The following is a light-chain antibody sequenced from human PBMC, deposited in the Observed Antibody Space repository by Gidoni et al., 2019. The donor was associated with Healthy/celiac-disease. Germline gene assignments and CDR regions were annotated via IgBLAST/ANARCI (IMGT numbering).Light chain of an antibody. CDR3: NSRDSSGNHLFVV. CDR1: SLRSYY. Sequence: SSELAQDPAVSVALGQTVMITCQGDSLRSYYASWYQQKPGQAPVLVIYGKNNRPSGIPDRFSGSRSGNTASLTIPGAQAEDEADYYCNSRDSSGNHLFVVFGGGTKLTVL. J-gene: IGLJ2*01. V-gene: IGLV3-19*01. CDR2: GKN.